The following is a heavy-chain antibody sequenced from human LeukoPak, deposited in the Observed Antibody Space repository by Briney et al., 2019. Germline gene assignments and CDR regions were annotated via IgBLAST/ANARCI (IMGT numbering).Heavy chain of an antibody. D-gene: IGHD3-9*01. CDR2: INTSGST. J-gene: IGHJ4*02. CDR3: ARHFDILTGYPAFDY. V-gene: IGHV4-4*07. CDR1: GGPMRNYY. Sequence: SETLSLTCTVSGGPMRNYYWSWIRQPAGKGLEWIGRINTSGSTKYNPSLKSRVTMSVDTSKNQFSLKLSSVTAADTAVYYCARHFDILTGYPAFDYWGQGTLVTVSS.